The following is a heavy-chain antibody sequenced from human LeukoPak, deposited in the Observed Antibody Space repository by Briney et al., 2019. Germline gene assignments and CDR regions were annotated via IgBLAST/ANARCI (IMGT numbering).Heavy chain of an antibody. J-gene: IGHJ4*02. D-gene: IGHD5-18*01. CDR2: ISGDGST. Sequence: GGSLRLSCAASGFTFGDYAMYWVRQPPGKGLEWVSLISGDGSTYYADSVEGRLTISRDNSKNSLYLQMNSLRVEDTALYYCTKDKSRGVGYTYGFDYWGQGTLVTVSS. CDR1: GFTFGDYA. V-gene: IGHV3-43*02. CDR3: TKDKSRGVGYTYGFDY.